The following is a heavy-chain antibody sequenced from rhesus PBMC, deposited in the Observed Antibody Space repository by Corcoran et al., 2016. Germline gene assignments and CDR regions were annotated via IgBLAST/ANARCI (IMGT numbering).Heavy chain of an antibody. CDR2: ISYDGSKK. CDR1: GFTFSSYG. J-gene: IGHJ6*01. Sequence: EVQLVESGGGLVQPGGSLRLSCAASGFTFSSYGMHWVRQAPGKGLEWVAVISYDGSKKYYAESVKDRFTISRDNSKNMLYLQMNNLKLEDTAVYYCASDYCTGSGCYGLDSWGQGVVVTVSS. V-gene: IGHV3-54*02. D-gene: IGHD2-21*01. CDR3: ASDYCTGSGCYGLDS.